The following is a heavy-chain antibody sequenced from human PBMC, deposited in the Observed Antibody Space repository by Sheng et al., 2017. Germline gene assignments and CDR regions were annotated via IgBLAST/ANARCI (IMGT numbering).Heavy chain of an antibody. D-gene: IGHD3-10*01. CDR2: IYYSGST. J-gene: IGHJ6*03. CDR3: AKAIGGNYMDV. CDR1: GGAINNYY. V-gene: IGHV4-59*12. Sequence: QVQLQESGPGLVKPSETLSLTCTVSGGAINNYYWSWIRQPPGKGLEWIGYIYYSGSTNYNPSLKSRVTISVDRSKDQFSLKLSSVTAEDTAVYYCAKAIGGNYMDVWGQGTTVTVSS.